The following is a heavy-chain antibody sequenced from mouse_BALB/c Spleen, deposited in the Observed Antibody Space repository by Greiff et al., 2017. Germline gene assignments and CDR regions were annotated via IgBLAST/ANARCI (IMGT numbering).Heavy chain of an antibody. CDR2: IDPANGNT. Sequence: VQLQQSGAELVKPGASVKLSCTASGFNIKDTYMHWVKQRPEQGLEWIGRIDPANGNTKYDPKFQGKATITADTSSNTAYLQLSSLTSEDTAVYYCASPLLEDYFDYWGQGTTLTVSS. CDR1: GFNIKDTY. CDR3: ASPLLEDYFDY. V-gene: IGHV14-3*02. J-gene: IGHJ2*01.